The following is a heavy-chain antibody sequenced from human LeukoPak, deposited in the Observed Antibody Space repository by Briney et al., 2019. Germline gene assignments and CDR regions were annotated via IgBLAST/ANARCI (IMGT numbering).Heavy chain of an antibody. CDR1: GYRFNDYW. CDR3: ARRALGGYDSNYFDY. CDR2: IYPDDSDT. V-gene: IGHV5-51*01. D-gene: IGHD5-12*01. Sequence: GESLKISCKGSGYRFNDYWIGWVRQMPGKGLQWMGVIYPDDSDTRYSPSFQGQVTISADKSITTAYLQWSSLKASDTAMYYCARRALGGYDSNYFDYWGQGTLVTVSS. J-gene: IGHJ4*02.